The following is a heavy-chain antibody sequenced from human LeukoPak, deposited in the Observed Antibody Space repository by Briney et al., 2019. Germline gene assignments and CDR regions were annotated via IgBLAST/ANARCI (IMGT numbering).Heavy chain of an antibody. J-gene: IGHJ6*02. CDR1: GFTFSSYA. CDR3: ARDLRYSSSSQTSYGMDV. CDR2: ISYDGSNK. Sequence: GRSLRLSCAASGFTFSSYAMHWVRQAPGKGLEWVAAISYDGSNKYYADSVKGRFTISRDNSKNTLYLQMNSLRAEDTAVYYCARDLRYSSSSQTSYGMDVWGQGTTVTVSS. V-gene: IGHV3-30*04. D-gene: IGHD6-6*01.